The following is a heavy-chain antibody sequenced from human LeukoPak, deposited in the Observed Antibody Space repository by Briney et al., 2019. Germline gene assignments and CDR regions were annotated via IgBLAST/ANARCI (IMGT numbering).Heavy chain of an antibody. D-gene: IGHD2-21*01. CDR2: ISAYNGNT. V-gene: IGHV1-18*01. CDR1: GYTFTSYG. Sequence: ASVKVSCKASGYTFTSYGISWVRQAPGQGLEWMGWISAYNGNTNYAQKLQGRVTMTTDTSTSTAYMELRSLRSEDTAVYYCASNLVGISPHDWYFDLWGRGTLVTVSS. J-gene: IGHJ2*01. CDR3: ASNLVGISPHDWYFDL.